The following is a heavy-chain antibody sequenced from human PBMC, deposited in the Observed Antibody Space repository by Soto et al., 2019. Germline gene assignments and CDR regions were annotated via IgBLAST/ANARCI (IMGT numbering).Heavy chain of an antibody. CDR2: IYYSGST. V-gene: IGHV4-31*03. CDR3: ARFSTTDGYFDY. D-gene: IGHD4-17*01. CDR1: GGSISSGGYY. J-gene: IGHJ4*02. Sequence: SETLSLTCTVSGGSISSGGYYWSWIRQHPGKGLEWIGYIYYSGSTYYNPSLKSRVTISVDTSKNQFSLKLSSVTVADTAVYYCARFSTTDGYFDYWGQGTLVTVSS.